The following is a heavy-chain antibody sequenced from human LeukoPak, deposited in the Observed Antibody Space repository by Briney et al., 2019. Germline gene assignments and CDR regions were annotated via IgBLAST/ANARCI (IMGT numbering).Heavy chain of an antibody. CDR3: AKAPMGSSGWYVDY. CDR2: ISGSGGST. D-gene: IGHD6-19*01. Sequence: GGSLRLSCAASGFTFSSYGMHWVRQAPGKGLEWVSAISGSGGSTYYTDSVKGRFTISRDNSKNTLYLQMNSLRAEDTAVYYCAKAPMGSSGWYVDYWGQGTLVTVSS. CDR1: GFTFSSYG. V-gene: IGHV3-23*01. J-gene: IGHJ4*02.